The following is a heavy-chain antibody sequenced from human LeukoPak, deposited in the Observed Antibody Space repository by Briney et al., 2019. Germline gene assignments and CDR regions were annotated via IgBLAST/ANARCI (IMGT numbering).Heavy chain of an antibody. CDR2: IHYTGST. CDR3: ARVISYDSSGYYSDNENWFDP. V-gene: IGHV4-31*03. CDR1: GGSFRSGHYY. J-gene: IGHJ5*02. Sequence: SQTLSLTCTVSGGSFRSGHYYWSWVRQLPGQGLEWIGNIHYTGSTDYNPSLKSRISISLDTSRNQFSLKLSSVTAADTAVYFCARVISYDSSGYYSDNENWFDPWGQGTLVTVSS. D-gene: IGHD3-22*01.